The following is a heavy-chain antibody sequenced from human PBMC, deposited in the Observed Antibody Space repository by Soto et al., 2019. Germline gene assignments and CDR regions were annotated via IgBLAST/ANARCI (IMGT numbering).Heavy chain of an antibody. CDR1: GYTFTSYG. V-gene: IGHV1-18*01. CDR2: ISAYNGNT. Sequence: GASVKVSCKACGYTFTSYGISWVRQAPGQGLEWMGWISAYNGNTNYAQKLQGRVTMTTDTSTSTAYMELRSLRSDDTAVYYCALGDSSGYYYYYYGMDVWGQGTTVTVSS. J-gene: IGHJ6*02. D-gene: IGHD3-22*01. CDR3: ALGDSSGYYYYYYGMDV.